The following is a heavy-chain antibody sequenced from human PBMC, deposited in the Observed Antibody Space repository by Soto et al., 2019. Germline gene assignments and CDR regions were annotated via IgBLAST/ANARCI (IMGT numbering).Heavy chain of an antibody. CDR3: ARVGYYYDSSGYINWFDP. V-gene: IGHV1-18*04. CDR1: CYTFTSYG. Sequence: ASVKVSCKASCYTFTSYGISWVRQAPGQGPEWMGWISAYNGNTNYAQKLQGRVTMTTDTSTSTAYMELRSLRSDDTAVYYCARVGYYYDSSGYINWFDPWGQGTLVTVSS. D-gene: IGHD3-22*01. J-gene: IGHJ5*02. CDR2: ISAYNGNT.